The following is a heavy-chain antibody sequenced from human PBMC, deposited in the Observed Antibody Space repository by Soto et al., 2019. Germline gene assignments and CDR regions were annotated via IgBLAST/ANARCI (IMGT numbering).Heavy chain of an antibody. D-gene: IGHD3-10*01. V-gene: IGHV3-33*01. J-gene: IGHJ3*02. Sequence: QVQLVESVGGVVQPGRSLRLSCAASGFTFSSYGMHWVRQAPGKGLEWVAVIWYDGSNKYYADSVKGRFTISRDNSKNMLYLQMNSLRAEDTAVYYCARDRGITMVRGVKGTDAFDIWGQGTMVTVSS. CDR1: GFTFSSYG. CDR3: ARDRGITMVRGVKGTDAFDI. CDR2: IWYDGSNK.